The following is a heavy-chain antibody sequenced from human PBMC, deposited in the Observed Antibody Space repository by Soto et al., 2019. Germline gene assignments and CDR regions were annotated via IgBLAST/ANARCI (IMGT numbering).Heavy chain of an antibody. CDR3: ARGVRLFRGSFDP. CDR1: GGSFSDTY. Sequence: QVHLQQWGAELLKPSETLSLTCAVYGGSFSDTYWNWFRQPPGKGLEWIGEINHNTNTIYNPSLTSRVTISVRMSKNPLSLKLNSVTATDTAVYYCARGVRLFRGSFDPWGQGTMVTVSS. D-gene: IGHD2-15*01. J-gene: IGHJ5*02. CDR2: INHNTNT. V-gene: IGHV4-34*01.